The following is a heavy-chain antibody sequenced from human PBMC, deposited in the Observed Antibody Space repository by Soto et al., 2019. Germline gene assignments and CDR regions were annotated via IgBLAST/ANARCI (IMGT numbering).Heavy chain of an antibody. CDR2: IYPGDSDT. CDR1: GYSFTTYW. Sequence: GESLKISCKGSGYSFTTYWIGWVRQMPGKGLEWMGTIYPGDSDTRYSPSFQGQVTISADKSISTAYLQWSSLKASDTAIYYCARGYYGSGSLYYFDYWGQGTLVTVSS. V-gene: IGHV5-51*01. D-gene: IGHD3-10*01. J-gene: IGHJ4*02. CDR3: ARGYYGSGSLYYFDY.